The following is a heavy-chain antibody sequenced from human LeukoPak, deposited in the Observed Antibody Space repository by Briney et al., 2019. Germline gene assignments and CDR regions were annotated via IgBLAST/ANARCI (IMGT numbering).Heavy chain of an antibody. CDR3: TTSDGYNPDY. J-gene: IGHJ4*02. V-gene: IGHV3-73*01. CDR2: IRSKANSYAT. D-gene: IGHD5-24*01. Sequence: GGSLRLSCAASGFTFSGSAMHWVRQASGKGLEWVGRIRSKANSYATAYAGSVKGRFTISRDDSKNTAYLQMNSLKTEDTAVYYCTTSDGYNPDYWGQGTLVTVSS. CDR1: GFTFSGSA.